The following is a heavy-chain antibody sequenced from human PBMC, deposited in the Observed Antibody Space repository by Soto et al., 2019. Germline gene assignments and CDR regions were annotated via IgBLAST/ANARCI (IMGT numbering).Heavy chain of an antibody. Sequence: PGGSLRLSCAASGFTFSSYWMSWVRQAPGKGLEWVANIKQDGSEKYYVDSVKGRFTISRDNAKNSLYLQMNSLRAEDTAVYYCAGKYYDFWSGYYPPYYATDVWGQGPTVTLSS. J-gene: IGHJ6*02. CDR3: AGKYYDFWSGYYPPYYATDV. CDR2: IKQDGSEK. D-gene: IGHD3-3*01. CDR1: GFTFSSYW. V-gene: IGHV3-7*05.